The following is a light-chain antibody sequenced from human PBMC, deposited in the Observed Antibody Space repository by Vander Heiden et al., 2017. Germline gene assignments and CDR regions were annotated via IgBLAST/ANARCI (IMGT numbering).Light chain of an antibody. Sequence: EIVLKQYPATLSLTPGERATHTCRASQSISSCLAWYQQKPGQPPRLLIYDTSNRATGIPVRFSGRGSGTDFTLTISSLEPDDFAVYFCQQRSKWPSATFGGGTKVEIK. CDR1: QSISSC. J-gene: IGKJ4*01. CDR3: QQRSKWPSAT. V-gene: IGKV3-11*01. CDR2: DTS.